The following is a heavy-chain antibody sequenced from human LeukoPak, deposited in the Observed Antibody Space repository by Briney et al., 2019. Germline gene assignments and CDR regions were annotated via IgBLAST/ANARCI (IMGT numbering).Heavy chain of an antibody. CDR1: GGTFSSYA. Sequence: SVKASCKASGGTFSSYAISWVRQAPGQGLEWMGGIIPIFGTANYAQKFQGRVTITADESTSTAYMELSSLRSEDTAVYYCARGDSSGYYMDYWGQGTLVTVSS. V-gene: IGHV1-69*01. CDR3: ARGDSSGYYMDY. CDR2: IIPIFGTA. D-gene: IGHD3-22*01. J-gene: IGHJ4*02.